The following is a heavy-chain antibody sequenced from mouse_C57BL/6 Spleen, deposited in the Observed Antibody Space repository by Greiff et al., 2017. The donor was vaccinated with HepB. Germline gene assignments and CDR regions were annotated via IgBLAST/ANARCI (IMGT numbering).Heavy chain of an antibody. CDR3: ARRGSANWGDYYAMDY. V-gene: IGHV5-17*01. D-gene: IGHD4-1*01. CDR1: GFTFSDYG. CDR2: ISSGSSTI. Sequence: EVMLVESGGGLVKPGGSLKLSCAASGFTFSDYGMHWVRQAPEKGLEWVAYISSGSSTIYYADTVKGRFTISRDNAKNTLFLQMTSLRSEDTAMYYCARRGSANWGDYYAMDYWGQGTSVTVSS. J-gene: IGHJ4*01.